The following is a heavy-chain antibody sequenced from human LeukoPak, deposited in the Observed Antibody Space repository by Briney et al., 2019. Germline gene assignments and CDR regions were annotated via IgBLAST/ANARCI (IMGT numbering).Heavy chain of an antibody. V-gene: IGHV4-31*03. Sequence: PSETLSLTCTVSGGSISSGGYYWRWIHQHPGKGLEWIGYIYYSGSTYYNPSLKSRVTISVDTSKNQFSLKLSSVTAADTAVYYCAREVVVVAAGYNWFDPWGQGTLVTVSS. J-gene: IGHJ5*02. CDR1: GGSISSGGYY. CDR2: IYYSGST. CDR3: AREVVVVAAGYNWFDP. D-gene: IGHD2-15*01.